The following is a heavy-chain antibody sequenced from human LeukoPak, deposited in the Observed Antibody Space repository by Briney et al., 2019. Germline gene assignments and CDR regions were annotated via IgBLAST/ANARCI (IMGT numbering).Heavy chain of an antibody. D-gene: IGHD3-22*01. Sequence: ASVKVSCKASGGTFSSYAISWVRQAPGQGLEWMGIINPSGGSTSYAQKFQGRVTMTRDTSTSTVYMELSSLRSEDTAVYYCAREYYYDTMTYGMDVWGQGTTVTVSS. CDR3: AREYYYDTMTYGMDV. CDR1: GGTFSSYA. V-gene: IGHV1-46*01. J-gene: IGHJ6*02. CDR2: INPSGGST.